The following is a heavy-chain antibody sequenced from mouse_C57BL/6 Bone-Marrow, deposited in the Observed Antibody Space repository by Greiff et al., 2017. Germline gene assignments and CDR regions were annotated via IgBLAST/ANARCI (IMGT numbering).Heavy chain of an antibody. CDR3: ARAKNWDSWFAY. Sequence: QVQLQQSGAELVRPGTSVKVSCKASGYAFTNYLIEWVKQRPGQGLEWIGVINPGSGGTNYNEKFKGKATRTADESSSTAYMQLSSLTSEDSAVYFCARAKNWDSWFAYWGQGTLVTVSA. CDR1: GYAFTNYL. D-gene: IGHD4-1*01. CDR2: INPGSGGT. J-gene: IGHJ3*01. V-gene: IGHV1-54*01.